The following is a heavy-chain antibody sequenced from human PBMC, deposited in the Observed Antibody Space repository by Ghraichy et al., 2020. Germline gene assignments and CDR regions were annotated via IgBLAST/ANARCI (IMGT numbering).Heavy chain of an antibody. V-gene: IGHV3-53*04. CDR3: ARDISPPYGLDV. CDR2: ISGGGAT. CDR1: DFTVGSHY. Sequence: GGSLRLSCEASDFTVGSHYTSWVRQTPGKGLEWVSVISGGGATFYADSVKGRFTISRHNSKNTLYLQLSSLRTDDTAVYYCARDISPPYGLDVWGQGTTVTVSS. J-gene: IGHJ6*02. D-gene: IGHD3-3*02.